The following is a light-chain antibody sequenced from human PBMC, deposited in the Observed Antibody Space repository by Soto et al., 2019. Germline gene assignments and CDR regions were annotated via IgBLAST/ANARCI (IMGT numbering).Light chain of an antibody. Sequence: QSVLTQPPSASGSPGQSVTISCTGTSSDVGGYDYVSWYQQYPGKTPKLMIFEVTKRPSGVPDRFSGSKSGNTASLTVSGLQAEDEADYYCQSYDTSLRGWLFGGGTKLTVL. CDR1: SSDVGGYDY. CDR3: QSYDTSLRGWL. CDR2: EVT. V-gene: IGLV2-8*01. J-gene: IGLJ3*02.